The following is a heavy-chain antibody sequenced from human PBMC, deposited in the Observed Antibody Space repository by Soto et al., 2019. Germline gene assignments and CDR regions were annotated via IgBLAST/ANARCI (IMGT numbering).Heavy chain of an antibody. CDR2: ISSSGSTI. D-gene: IGHD2-21*01. Sequence: GGSLRLSCAASGFTFSSYEMNWVRQAPGKGLEWVSYISSSGSTIYYADSVKGRLTISRDNAKNSLYLQMNSLRAEDTAVYYCARGIIGVVAYYGMDVWGQGTTVTVSS. V-gene: IGHV3-48*03. CDR1: GFTFSSYE. CDR3: ARGIIGVVAYYGMDV. J-gene: IGHJ6*02.